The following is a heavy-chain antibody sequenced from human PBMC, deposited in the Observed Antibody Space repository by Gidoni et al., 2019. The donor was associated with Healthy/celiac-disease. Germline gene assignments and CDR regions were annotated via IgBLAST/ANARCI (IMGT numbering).Heavy chain of an antibody. Sequence: EVQLVESGGGLVQPGRSLRLSCTASGFTFGDYAMSWFRQAPGKGLEWVGFIRSKAYGGTTEYAASVKGRFTISRDDSKSIAYLQMNSLKTEDTAVYYCTRARTSSLAGAVADYWGQGTLVTVSS. J-gene: IGHJ4*02. CDR3: TRARTSSLAGAVADY. V-gene: IGHV3-49*03. D-gene: IGHD6-19*01. CDR2: IRSKAYGGTT. CDR1: GFTFGDYA.